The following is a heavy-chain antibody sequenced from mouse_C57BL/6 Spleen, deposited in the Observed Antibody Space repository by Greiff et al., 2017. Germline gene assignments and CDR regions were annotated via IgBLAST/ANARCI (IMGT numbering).Heavy chain of an antibody. V-gene: IGHV1-19*01. CDR3: ARGPLDY. J-gene: IGHJ4*01. Sequence: EVQLVESGPVLVKPGASVKMSCKASGYTFTDYYMNWVKQSHGKSLEWIGVINPYNGGTSYNQKFKGKATFTVDKSSSTAYMELNSLTSEDSAVYYCARGPLDYWGQGTSVTVSS. CDR1: GYTFTDYY. CDR2: INPYNGGT.